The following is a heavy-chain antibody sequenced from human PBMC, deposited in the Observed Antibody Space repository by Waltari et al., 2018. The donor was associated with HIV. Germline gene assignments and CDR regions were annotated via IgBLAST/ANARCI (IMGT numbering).Heavy chain of an antibody. Sequence: QVQLQESGPGVVKPSETLSLTCTVSGPSISIDSHYWVWVRQPPGKGLEWIGNLFHSGNTYYNPSLKSRVTISVDTSKKQFSLKLASVTAADTAVYYCARDSDYNDFVGAFDFWGQGTMVTVS. J-gene: IGHJ3*01. D-gene: IGHD4-17*01. CDR2: LFHSGNT. CDR3: ARDSDYNDFVGAFDF. CDR1: GPSISIDSHY. V-gene: IGHV4-39*02.